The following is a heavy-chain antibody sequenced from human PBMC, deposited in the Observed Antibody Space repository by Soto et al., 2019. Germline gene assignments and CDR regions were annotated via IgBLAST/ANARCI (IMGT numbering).Heavy chain of an antibody. Sequence: PGGSLRLSCAASGFTFSSYGMHWVRQAPGKGLEWVAVIWYDGGNKYYADSVKGRFTISRDNYKNTLYLQMNSLRAEDTALHYCARSTFCSGGRCYSVYFDYWGQGTLVTVSS. CDR1: GFTFSSYG. CDR2: IWYDGGNK. D-gene: IGHD2-15*01. CDR3: ARSTFCSGGRCYSVYFDY. J-gene: IGHJ4*02. V-gene: IGHV3-33*01.